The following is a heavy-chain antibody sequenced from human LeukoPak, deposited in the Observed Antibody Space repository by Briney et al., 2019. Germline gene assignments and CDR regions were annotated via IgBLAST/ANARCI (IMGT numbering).Heavy chain of an antibody. J-gene: IGHJ4*02. V-gene: IGHV3-74*01. Sequence: GGSLRLSCAASGFTFSTYYMHWVRQAPGKGLVWVSHIESDGGRTTYADSVKGRFIISRDNAKNTLYLQMNSLRAEDTAVYYCARGGPAGVATNDYWGQGTLVTVSS. CDR2: IESDGGRT. D-gene: IGHD5-24*01. CDR1: GFTFSTYY. CDR3: ARGGPAGVATNDY.